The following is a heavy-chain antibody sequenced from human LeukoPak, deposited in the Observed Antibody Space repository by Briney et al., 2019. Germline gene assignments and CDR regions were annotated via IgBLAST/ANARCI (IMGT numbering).Heavy chain of an antibody. Sequence: GASVKVSCKASGYTFTSYGISWVRQAPGQGLEWMGWISAYNGNTNYAQKLQGRVTMTTDTSTSTAYMELRSLRSDDTAVYYCARVEGWYCSSTSCLGDAEYFQHWGQGTLVTVSS. J-gene: IGHJ1*01. CDR3: ARVEGWYCSSTSCLGDAEYFQH. CDR2: ISAYNGNT. D-gene: IGHD2-2*01. CDR1: GYTFTSYG. V-gene: IGHV1-18*01.